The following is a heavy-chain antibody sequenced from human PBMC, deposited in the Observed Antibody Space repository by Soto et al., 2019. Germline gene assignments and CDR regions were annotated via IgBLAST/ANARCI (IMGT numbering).Heavy chain of an antibody. J-gene: IGHJ4*02. CDR3: ARGMHYGDYPFDY. V-gene: IGHV3-48*01. CDR1: GFTFSSYS. D-gene: IGHD4-17*01. CDR2: ISSSSSTI. Sequence: GGSLRLSCAASGFTFSSYSMNWVRQAPGKGLEWVSYISSSSSTIYYADSVKGRFTISRDNAKNSLYLQMNSLRAEDTAVYYCARGMHYGDYPFDYWGQGTLVTVSS.